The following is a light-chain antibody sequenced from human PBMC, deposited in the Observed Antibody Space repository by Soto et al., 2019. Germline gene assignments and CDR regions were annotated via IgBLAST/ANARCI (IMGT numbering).Light chain of an antibody. Sequence: EVVMTQSPATLPLAAAERATLSFRVSQSVSNSLAWYQQNPGQAPRLLIYGASTRAAGIPARFSGSGSATEFTLTITNLQSEDFGVYYCHHYFSWPPYTFGQGTRLEIK. CDR1: QSVSNS. CDR2: GAS. V-gene: IGKV3D-15*01. CDR3: HHYFSWPPYT. J-gene: IGKJ5*01.